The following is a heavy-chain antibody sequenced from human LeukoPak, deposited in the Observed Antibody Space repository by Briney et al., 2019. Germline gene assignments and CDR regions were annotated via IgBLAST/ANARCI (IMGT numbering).Heavy chain of an antibody. CDR1: GGSFSDYS. J-gene: IGHJ6*03. Sequence: SETLSLTCAVYGGSFSDYSWTWIRQPPGKGLEWIGEIKHRGGTKHNPSLMSRVVISVDTSMNQVSLKVTSVTAADTAIYYCARVGYSFSINDWSRTGLGAYPTKYYYYMDVWGKGTTVTVSS. CDR2: IKHRGGT. V-gene: IGHV4-34*01. D-gene: IGHD5-18*01. CDR3: ARVGYSFSINDWSRTGLGAYPTKYYYYMDV.